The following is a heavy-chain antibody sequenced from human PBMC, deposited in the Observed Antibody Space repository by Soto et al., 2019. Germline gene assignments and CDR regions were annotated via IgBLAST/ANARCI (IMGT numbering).Heavy chain of an antibody. Sequence: SETLSLTCAVSCYSISSSNWWGWIRQPPGKGLEWIGYIYYSGSTYYTPSLKSRVTMSVDTSNNQFSLRLNSVTAVDTAVYYCASKPNSRYYFDYWGQGTLVTVSS. CDR2: IYYSGST. CDR1: CYSISSSNW. J-gene: IGHJ4*02. D-gene: IGHD5-18*01. V-gene: IGHV4-28*01. CDR3: ASKPNSRYYFDY.